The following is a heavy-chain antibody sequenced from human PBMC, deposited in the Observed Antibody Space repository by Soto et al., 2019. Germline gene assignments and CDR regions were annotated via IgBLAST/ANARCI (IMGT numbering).Heavy chain of an antibody. V-gene: IGHV4-30-4*01. CDR1: GGSISSGDYY. J-gene: IGHJ6*02. D-gene: IGHD3-10*01. Sequence: SETLSLTCTVSGGSISSGDYYWSWIRQPPGKGLEWIGYIYYSGSTYYNPSLKSRVTISVDTSKNQFSLKLSSVTAADTAVYYCARDLMVRGYYYYGMDVWGQGTTVTVSS. CDR3: ARDLMVRGYYYYGMDV. CDR2: IYYSGST.